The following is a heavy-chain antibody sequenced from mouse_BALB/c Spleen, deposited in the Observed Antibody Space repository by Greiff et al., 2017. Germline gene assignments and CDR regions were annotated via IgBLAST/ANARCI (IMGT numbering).Heavy chain of an antibody. J-gene: IGHJ2*01. CDR1: GFTFSSYG. CDR2: ISSGGSTI. CDR3: ARPSMITTWYFDY. V-gene: IGHV5-6*02. D-gene: IGHD2-4*01. Sequence: DVKLVESGGDLVKPGGSLKLSCAASGFTFSSYGMSWVRQTPDKRLEWVATISSGGSTIYYADTVKGRFTISRDNPKNTLFLQMTSLRSEDTAMYYCARPSMITTWYFDYWGQGTTLTVSS.